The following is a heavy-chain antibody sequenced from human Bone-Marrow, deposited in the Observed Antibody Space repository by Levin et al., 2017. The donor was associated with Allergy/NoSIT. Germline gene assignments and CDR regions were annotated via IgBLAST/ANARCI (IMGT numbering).Heavy chain of an antibody. D-gene: IGHD6-19*01. CDR3: AKDISSSGWPGSGLNFDY. J-gene: IGHJ4*02. V-gene: IGHV3-9*01. CDR1: GFTFDDYA. Sequence: PGGSLRLSCAASGFTFDDYAMHWVRQAPGKGLEWVSGISWNSGSIGYADSVKGRFTISRDNAKNSLYLQMNSLRAEDTALYYCAKDISSSGWPGSGLNFDYWGQGTLVTVSS. CDR2: ISWNSGSI.